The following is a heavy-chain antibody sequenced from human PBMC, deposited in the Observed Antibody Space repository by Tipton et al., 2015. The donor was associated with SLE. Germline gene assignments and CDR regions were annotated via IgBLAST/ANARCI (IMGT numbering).Heavy chain of an antibody. V-gene: IGHV4-34*01. CDR1: GGSFSGYY. CDR3: ARRVIAARPSTSWYFDY. CDR2: INHSGST. J-gene: IGHJ4*02. D-gene: IGHD6-6*01. Sequence: TLSLTCAVYGGSFSGYYWNWIRQPPGKGLEWIGEINHSGSTNYNPSPKSRVTISVDTSKNQFSLKLSSVTAADTAVYYCARRVIAARPSTSWYFDYWGQGTRVTVSS.